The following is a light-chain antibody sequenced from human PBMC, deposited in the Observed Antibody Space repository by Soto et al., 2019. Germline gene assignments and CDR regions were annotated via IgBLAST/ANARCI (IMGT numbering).Light chain of an antibody. Sequence: QSALTQPASVSGSLGQSITISCTGTSSDVGGYKYVSWYQQHPGKAPKLMIYGVTKRPSGVPDRFSGSKSGNTASLTVSGLRTEDEADYYCCSYAGNNKFVFGPGTKVTVL. CDR3: CSYAGNNKFV. CDR1: SSDVGGYKY. CDR2: GVT. V-gene: IGLV2-8*01. J-gene: IGLJ1*01.